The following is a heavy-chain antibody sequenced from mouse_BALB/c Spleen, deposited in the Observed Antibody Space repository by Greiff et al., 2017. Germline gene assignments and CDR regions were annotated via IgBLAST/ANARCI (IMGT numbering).Heavy chain of an antibody. V-gene: IGHV1S34*01. CDR2: ISCYNGAT. D-gene: IGHD2-14*01. J-gene: IGHJ3*01. Sequence: LVKTGASVKISCKASGYSFTGYYMHWVKQSHGKSLEWIGYISCYNGATSYNQKFKGKATFTVDTSSSTAYMQFNSLTSEDSAVYYCARSNYRYDGFAYWGQGTVVTVSA. CDR3: ARSNYRYDGFAY. CDR1: GYSFTGYY.